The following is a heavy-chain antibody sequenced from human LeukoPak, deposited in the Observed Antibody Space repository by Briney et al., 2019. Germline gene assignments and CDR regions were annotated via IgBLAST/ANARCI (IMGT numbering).Heavy chain of an antibody. D-gene: IGHD4-23*01. J-gene: IGHJ4*02. CDR2: INPSGGST. V-gene: IGHV1-46*01. CDR1: GYTFTSYY. Sequence: ASVKVSCKASGYTFTSYYMHWVRQAPGQGLEWMGIINPSGGSTSYAQKFQGRVTMTRDTSTSTVYMELSSLRSKDTAVYYCAIATMTTVVNPTLDYWGQGTLVTVSS. CDR3: AIATMTTVVNPTLDY.